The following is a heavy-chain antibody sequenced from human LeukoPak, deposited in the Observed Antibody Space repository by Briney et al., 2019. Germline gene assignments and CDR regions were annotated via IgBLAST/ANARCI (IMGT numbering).Heavy chain of an antibody. D-gene: IGHD6-13*01. CDR1: GFTFSSYG. Sequence: GGSLRLSCAASGFTFSSYGMHWVRQAPGKGLEWVAVIWYDGSNKYYADSVKGRFTISRDNSKNTLYLQMNSLRAEDTAVYHCARDTGYSSSLVDYWGQGTLVTVSS. J-gene: IGHJ4*02. CDR3: ARDTGYSSSLVDY. CDR2: IWYDGSNK. V-gene: IGHV3-33*01.